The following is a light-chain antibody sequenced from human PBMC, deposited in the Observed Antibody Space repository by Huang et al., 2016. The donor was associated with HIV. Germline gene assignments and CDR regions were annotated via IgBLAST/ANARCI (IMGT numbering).Light chain of an antibody. CDR2: GAS. Sequence: EVLLTQSPATLSVSPGERATLSCRASQSVSTNLDWYQQKPGQAPRLLIYGASTRATGVPARFSGSGSGKEFTLTISSLQSEDSAVYYCQQYNSWPPLFTFGPGTKVDIK. V-gene: IGKV3-15*01. J-gene: IGKJ3*01. CDR1: QSVSTN. CDR3: QQYNSWPPLFT.